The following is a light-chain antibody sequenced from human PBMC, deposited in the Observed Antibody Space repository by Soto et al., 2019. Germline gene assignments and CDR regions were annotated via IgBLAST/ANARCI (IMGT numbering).Light chain of an antibody. V-gene: IGKV1-39*01. CDR2: AAS. CDR3: QHSYSTPQT. CDR1: QSISSY. J-gene: IGKJ4*01. Sequence: DIQMTQSPSSLSASVGDRVTITCRASQSISSYLNWYQKKPGKAPKLLIYAASSLQSGVPSRFSGSGSGTDFTRTISSLQPEDFATYYCQHSYSTPQTFGGGTKVEIK.